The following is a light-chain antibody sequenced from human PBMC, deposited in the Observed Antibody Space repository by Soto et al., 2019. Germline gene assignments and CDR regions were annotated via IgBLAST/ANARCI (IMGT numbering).Light chain of an antibody. J-gene: IGKJ4*01. V-gene: IGKV1-6*01. CDR3: HQYFRSPIT. CDR1: QGIRND. Sequence: AIQMTQSPSSLSASVGDRVTITCRASQGIRNDLGWYQQEPGKAPKLLIYAASSLESGVPSRFSGSGSGTDFTLTISGLQAEDVAIYYCHQYFRSPITFGGGTKVEIK. CDR2: AAS.